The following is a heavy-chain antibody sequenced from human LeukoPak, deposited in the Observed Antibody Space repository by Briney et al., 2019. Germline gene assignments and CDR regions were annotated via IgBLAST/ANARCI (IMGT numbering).Heavy chain of an antibody. V-gene: IGHV3-21*01. D-gene: IGHD3-10*01. CDR2: ISRSSSYI. CDR3: GRDWTPRNYYGSGSYYLDY. Sequence: PGGSLRLSCVASGFAFSTYTMNWVRQAPGKGLEWVSSISRSSSYIYYIDSVKGRFTISRDNAKNSLHLQMNSLRAEDTAVYYCGRDWTPRNYYGSGSYYLDYWGQGVLVTVSS. CDR1: GFAFSTYT. J-gene: IGHJ4*02.